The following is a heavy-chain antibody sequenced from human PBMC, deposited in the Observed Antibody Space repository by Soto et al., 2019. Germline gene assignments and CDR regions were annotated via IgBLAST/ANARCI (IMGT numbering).Heavy chain of an antibody. CDR3: AREEHCSGGSCYRGGGYNWFDP. D-gene: IGHD2-15*01. J-gene: IGHJ5*02. V-gene: IGHV1-69*13. CDR1: GGTFSSYA. Sequence: ASVKVSCKASGGTFSSYAISWVRQAPGQGLEWMGGIIPIFGTANYAQKFQGRVTITADESTSTAYMELSSLRSEDTAVYYCAREEHCSGGSCYRGGGYNWFDPWGQGTLVTVSS. CDR2: IIPIFGTA.